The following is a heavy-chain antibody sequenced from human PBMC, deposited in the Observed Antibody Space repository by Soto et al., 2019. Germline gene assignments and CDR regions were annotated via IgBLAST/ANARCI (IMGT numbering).Heavy chain of an antibody. J-gene: IGHJ2*01. V-gene: IGHV1-3*01. Sequence: DSVKVSCKASGYTFSNYGIHWVRQAPGQRLEWMGWINAGNGNTKYSQKFQDRVTITRDTSATTAYMELSSLRSEDTAVFYCARSGYRSGWYHWYLHLCGRATLVTVFS. CDR3: ARSGYRSGWYHWYLHL. D-gene: IGHD6-19*01. CDR1: GYTFSNYG. CDR2: INAGNGNT.